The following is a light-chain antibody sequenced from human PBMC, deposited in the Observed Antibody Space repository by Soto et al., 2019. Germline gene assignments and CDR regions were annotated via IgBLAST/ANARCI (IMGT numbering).Light chain of an antibody. J-gene: IGKJ4*01. CDR1: HNVKNN. CDR3: QHYNARPLT. V-gene: IGKV3-15*01. CDR2: SAS. Sequence: EIVMTQSPATLSGSPGEKATLSCRASHNVKNNLAWYQQKPGQAPRLLTYSASTRATGIPARFSGSGFGTEFSHTISSLQSDDFVVYYCQHYNARPLTFGGGTKVETK.